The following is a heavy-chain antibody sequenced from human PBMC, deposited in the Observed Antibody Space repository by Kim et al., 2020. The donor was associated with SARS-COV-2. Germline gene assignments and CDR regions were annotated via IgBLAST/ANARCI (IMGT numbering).Heavy chain of an antibody. CDR2: IYTSGST. CDR1: GGSISSYY. Sequence: SETLSLTCTVSGGSISSYYWSWIRQPAAKGLEWIGRIYTSGSTNYNPSLKSRVTMSVDTSKNQFSLKLSSVTAADTAVYYCARDSQGDYDILTGYPYSAFDIWGQGTMVTVSS. D-gene: IGHD3-9*01. CDR3: ARDSQGDYDILTGYPYSAFDI. J-gene: IGHJ3*02. V-gene: IGHV4-4*07.